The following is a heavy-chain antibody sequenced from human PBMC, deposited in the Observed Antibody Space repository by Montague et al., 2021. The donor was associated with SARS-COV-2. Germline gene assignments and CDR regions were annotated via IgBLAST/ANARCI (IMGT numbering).Heavy chain of an antibody. Sequence: TLSLTCTVSGGSVSSRSHFWSWIRQPAGKGLEWIGHIYATGSAKYNPSLESRVTISVDTSNNQFSLRLNSVTAADTAVYYCTWVVVVVPASPAPTLFDPWGQGTLVTVSS. CDR2: IYATGSA. D-gene: IGHD2-15*01. V-gene: IGHV4-61*09. CDR3: TWVVVVVPASPAPTLFDP. CDR1: GGSVSSRSHF. J-gene: IGHJ5*02.